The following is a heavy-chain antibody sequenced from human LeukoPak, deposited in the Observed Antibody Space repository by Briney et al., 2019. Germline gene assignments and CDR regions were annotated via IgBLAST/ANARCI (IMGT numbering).Heavy chain of an antibody. V-gene: IGHV3-30*02. CDR1: GFTFSSYG. D-gene: IGHD1-7*01. CDR2: IRYDGSNK. J-gene: IGHJ4*02. Sequence: GGSLRLSCAASGFTFSSYGMHWVRQAPGKGLEWVAFIRYDGSNKNYAESVKGRFTISRDNSKNTLYLQMNSLRAEDTAVYYCASPNIPTTRTTYYFDYWGQGTLVTVSS. CDR3: ASPNIPTTRTTYYFDY.